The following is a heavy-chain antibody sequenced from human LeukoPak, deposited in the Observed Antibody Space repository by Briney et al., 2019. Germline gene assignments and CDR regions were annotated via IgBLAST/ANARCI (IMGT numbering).Heavy chain of an antibody. CDR1: GFMFSTYA. CDR3: AKGLAVAGNWFDP. J-gene: IGHJ5*02. V-gene: IGHV3-23*01. D-gene: IGHD6-19*01. Sequence: PGGSLRLSCAASGFMFSTYAMSWVRQSPGKGLEWLTFIKYDGTRTDYADSVKGRFTISRDNSKNTLYLQMNSLRAEDTAVYYCAKGLAVAGNWFDPWGQGTLVTVSS. CDR2: IKYDGTRT.